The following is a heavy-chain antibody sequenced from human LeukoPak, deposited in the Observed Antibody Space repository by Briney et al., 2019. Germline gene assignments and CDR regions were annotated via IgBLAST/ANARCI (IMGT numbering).Heavy chain of an antibody. CDR2: ISSSSSTI. Sequence: TGGSLRLSCAASGFTFSSYSMNWVRQAPGKGLEWVSYISSSSSTIYYADSVKGRFTISRDNAKNSLYLQMNSLRAEDTAVYYCARTNYCSSTSCYWVDWFDPWGQGTLVTVS. CDR1: GFTFSSYS. D-gene: IGHD2-2*01. V-gene: IGHV3-48*01. CDR3: ARTNYCSSTSCYWVDWFDP. J-gene: IGHJ5*02.